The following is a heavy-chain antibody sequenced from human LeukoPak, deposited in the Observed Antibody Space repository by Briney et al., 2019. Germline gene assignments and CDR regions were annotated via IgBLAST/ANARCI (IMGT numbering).Heavy chain of an antibody. Sequence: GASVKVSCKASGGTFSSYAISWVRQAPGQGLEWMGGIIPIFGTANYAQKFQGRVTITADESTSTAYMELSSLRSEDTAVYYCARESITMITAPDAFDIWGQGTMVTVSS. J-gene: IGHJ3*02. CDR1: GGTFSSYA. CDR3: ARESITMITAPDAFDI. D-gene: IGHD3-22*01. V-gene: IGHV1-69*13. CDR2: IIPIFGTA.